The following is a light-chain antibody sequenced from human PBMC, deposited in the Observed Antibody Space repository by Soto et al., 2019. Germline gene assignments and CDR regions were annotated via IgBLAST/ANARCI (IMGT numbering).Light chain of an antibody. V-gene: IGKV3-20*01. CDR1: QSVSSSY. CDR3: QQYGSSPRT. J-gene: IGKJ1*01. CDR2: GAS. Sequence: ENVLTQSPGTLSLSPGERATLSCRASQSVSSSYLAWYQQKPGQAPRLLIYGASSRTTGIPDRFSGSGSGTDLTLTISRLEPEEFAVYYCQQYGSSPRTFGQRTKVEIK.